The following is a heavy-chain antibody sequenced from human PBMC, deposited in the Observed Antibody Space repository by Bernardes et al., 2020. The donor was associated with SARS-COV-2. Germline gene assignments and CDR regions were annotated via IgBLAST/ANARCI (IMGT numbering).Heavy chain of an antibody. D-gene: IGHD1-26*01. CDR2: IRSKANNYAT. CDR3: TRMSGGSPRGLFHHYYYYGKDV. V-gene: IGHV3-73*01. Sequence: GGSLRLSCAASGFNFGGSAMHWVRQASGKGLEWVGHIRSKANNYATSNAASVEGRFTISRDDSQNMAYLEMNSLKAEDTAVYYCTRMSGGSPRGLFHHYYYYGKDVWGQGTTVIVSS. J-gene: IGHJ6*02. CDR1: GFNFGGSA.